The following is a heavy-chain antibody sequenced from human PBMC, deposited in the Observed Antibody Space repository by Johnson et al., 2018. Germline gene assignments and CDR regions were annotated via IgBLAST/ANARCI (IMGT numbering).Heavy chain of an antibody. D-gene: IGHD2-2*01. Sequence: EVQLLETGGGVVQPRVSLKLSCTVSGLTFSGFDVHGVRQASGTGLELVGRIRGNGNNYATEYAASVHGRFTISRDDSKDTAYLQMNSLSAEDTAVYYCARYHCGSTSCPSQGGGADYWGQGTLVTVSS. CDR1: GLTFSGFD. CDR3: ARYHCGSTSCPSQGGGADY. CDR2: IRGNGNNYAT. V-gene: IGHV3-73*02. J-gene: IGHJ4*02.